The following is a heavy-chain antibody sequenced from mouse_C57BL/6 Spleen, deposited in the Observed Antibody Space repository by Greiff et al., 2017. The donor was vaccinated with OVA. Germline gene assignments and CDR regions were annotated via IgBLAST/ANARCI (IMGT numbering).Heavy chain of an antibody. J-gene: IGHJ2*01. CDR2: IYPGSGNT. V-gene: IGHV1-76*01. CDR1: GYTFTDYY. CDR3: ARGTAGSSPYYFDY. Sequence: VKLMESGAELVRPGASVKLSCKASGYTFTDYYINWVKQRPGQGLEWIARIYPGSGNTYYNEKFKGKATLTAEKSSSTAYMQLSSLTSEDSAVYFCARGTAGSSPYYFDYWGQGTTLTVSS. D-gene: IGHD1-1*01.